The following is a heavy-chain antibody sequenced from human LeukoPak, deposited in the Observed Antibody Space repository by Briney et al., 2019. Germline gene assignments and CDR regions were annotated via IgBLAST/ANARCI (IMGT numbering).Heavy chain of an antibody. D-gene: IGHD3-10*01. CDR1: GGSISGYS. J-gene: IGHJ5*02. V-gene: IGHV4-59*01. Sequence: SETLSLTCTVSGGSISGYSWTWIQQPPGQGLEWIGYFHNSRTTSYNPSLTGRVIISVDTAMDQISLKLNSVTAADTAVYYCARGHLGLSPWGQGTLVTVSS. CDR2: FHNSRTT. CDR3: ARGHLGLSP.